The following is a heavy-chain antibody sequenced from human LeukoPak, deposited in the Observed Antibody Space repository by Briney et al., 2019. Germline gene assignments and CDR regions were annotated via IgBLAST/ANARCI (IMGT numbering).Heavy chain of an antibody. D-gene: IGHD2-21*02. CDR3: ARDGVFRFEVGDVYYYYMDV. V-gene: IGHV1-2*02. CDR2: IYPNSGGT. Sequence: ASVKVSCKASGYTFTGYYMHWVRQAPGQGLEWMGWIYPNSGGTNYAQKFQGRVTMTRDTSNNTVYMDLTRLIFDDTAMYYCARDGVFRFEVGDVYYYYMDVWGKGTTVIISS. CDR1: GYTFTGYY. J-gene: IGHJ6*03.